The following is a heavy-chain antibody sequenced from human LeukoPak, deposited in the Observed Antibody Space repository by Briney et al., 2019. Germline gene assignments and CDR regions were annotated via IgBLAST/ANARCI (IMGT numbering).Heavy chain of an antibody. Sequence: GGSLRLSCAASGFTFSSYAMSWVRQAPGKGLEWVSAISGSGGSTYYADSVKGRFTISRDNSKNTLYLQMNSLRAEDTAVYYCARDRGQSLGMVRGTFDYWGQGTLVTVSS. D-gene: IGHD3-10*01. J-gene: IGHJ4*02. CDR1: GFTFSSYA. CDR3: ARDRGQSLGMVRGTFDY. V-gene: IGHV3-23*01. CDR2: ISGSGGST.